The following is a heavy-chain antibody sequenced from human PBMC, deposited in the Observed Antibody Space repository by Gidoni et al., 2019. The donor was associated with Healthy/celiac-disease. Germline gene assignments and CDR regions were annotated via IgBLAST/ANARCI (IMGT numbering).Heavy chain of an antibody. V-gene: IGHV3-49*05. J-gene: IGHJ6*02. Sequence: EVQLGESGGGLVKPGRSLRLSCTASGFTFGAYAMRWFRQAPGKGLEWVGFIRSKAYGGTTEYAASVKGRFTISRDESKSIAYLQMNSLKTEDTAVYYCTHSIVVVVAAKDYYYGMDVWGQGTTVTVSS. CDR1: GFTFGAYA. CDR3: THSIVVVVAAKDYYYGMDV. D-gene: IGHD2-15*01. CDR2: IRSKAYGGTT.